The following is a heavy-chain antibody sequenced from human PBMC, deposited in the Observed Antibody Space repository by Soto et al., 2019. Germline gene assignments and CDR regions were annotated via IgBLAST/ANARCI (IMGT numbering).Heavy chain of an antibody. J-gene: IGHJ6*02. D-gene: IGHD6-6*01. Sequence: SETLSLTCTVSGGSISSYYCSWIRQPPGKGLEWIGYIYYSGSTNYNPSLKSRVTISVDTSKNQFSLKLSSVTAADTAVYYCARDRDSSSSYYYYGMDVWGQGTTVTVSS. CDR2: IYYSGST. V-gene: IGHV4-59*01. CDR3: ARDRDSSSSYYYYGMDV. CDR1: GGSISSYY.